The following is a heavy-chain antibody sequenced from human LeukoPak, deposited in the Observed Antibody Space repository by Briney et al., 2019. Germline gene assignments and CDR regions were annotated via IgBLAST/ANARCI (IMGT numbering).Heavy chain of an antibody. Sequence: GGSLRLSCVASGFTVSSNHMSWVRQAPGKGLEWVSVIYSGGSTYYTDSAKGRFTISRDDSKNTLSLLMNSLRAEDTAVYYCATPHCSDGDCYSGSVYWGHGTLVSVSS. D-gene: IGHD2-21*02. CDR1: GFTVSSNH. CDR3: ATPHCSDGDCYSGSVY. CDR2: IYSGGST. J-gene: IGHJ4*01. V-gene: IGHV3-66*01.